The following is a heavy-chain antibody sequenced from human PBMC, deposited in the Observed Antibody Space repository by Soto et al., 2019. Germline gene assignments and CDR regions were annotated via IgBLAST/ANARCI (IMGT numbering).Heavy chain of an antibody. Sequence: SDTLSLTCNVSSGSISSYYWIWIRQPPGKGLEWIGYIYYSGSTNYNPSLKSRVTLSVDTSTNQCSLTLSPMTAADTAVYYCALRSMAVVPDYWGQGTLVTVSS. CDR3: ALRSMAVVPDY. V-gene: IGHV4-59*07. J-gene: IGHJ4*02. D-gene: IGHD3-22*01. CDR2: IYYSGST. CDR1: SGSISSYY.